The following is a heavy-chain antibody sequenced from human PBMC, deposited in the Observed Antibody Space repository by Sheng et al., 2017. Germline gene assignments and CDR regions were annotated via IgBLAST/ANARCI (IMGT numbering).Heavy chain of an antibody. CDR3: ARAPPGGITMIAQESRAFDI. CDR2: ISSSSSYI. D-gene: IGHD3-22*01. CDR1: GFTFSSYS. V-gene: IGHV3-21*01. Sequence: EVQLVESGGGLVKPGGSLRLSCAASGFTFSSYSMNWVRQAPGKGLEWVSSISSSSSYIYYADSVKGRFTISRDNAKNSLYLQMNSLRAEDTAVYYCARAPPGGITMIAQESRAFDIWGQGYNGHRLF. J-gene: IGHJ3*02.